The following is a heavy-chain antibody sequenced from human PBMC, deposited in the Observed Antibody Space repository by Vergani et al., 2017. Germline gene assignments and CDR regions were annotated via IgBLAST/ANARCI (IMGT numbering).Heavy chain of an antibody. Sequence: QVHLMQSGAEGKKPGSSVKVSCKASGGSFSNFAITWVRQAPGQGLEWMGTIIPVFGTANYAQKFQGSVTITADEETNTAYMELSSLRFEDTAIYYCARGQGVVIAPYAYDIWGQGTKVTVSS. V-gene: IGHV1-69*18. CDR1: GGSFSNFA. D-gene: IGHD3-3*01. CDR2: IIPVFGTA. CDR3: ARGQGVVIAPYAYDI. J-gene: IGHJ3*02.